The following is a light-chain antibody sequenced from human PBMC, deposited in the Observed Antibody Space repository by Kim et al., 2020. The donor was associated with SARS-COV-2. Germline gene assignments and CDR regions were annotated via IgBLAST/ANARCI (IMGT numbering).Light chain of an antibody. Sequence: DIQMTQSPSSLSASVGDRVTITCQASQDISNYLNWYQQKPGKAPKLLIYDASNLETGVPSRFSGSGSGTDFTFTISSLQPEDIATYYCHLGITFGQGTRLEIK. J-gene: IGKJ5*01. CDR2: DAS. V-gene: IGKV1-33*01. CDR1: QDISNY. CDR3: HLGIT.